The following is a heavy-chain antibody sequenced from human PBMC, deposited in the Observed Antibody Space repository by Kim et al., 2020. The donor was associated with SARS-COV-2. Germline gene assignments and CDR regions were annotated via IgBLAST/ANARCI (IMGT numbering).Heavy chain of an antibody. J-gene: IGHJ4*02. CDR3: ARDQYYYDSSGCFDY. Sequence: SETLSLTCTVSGGSISSYYWSWIRQPAGKGLEWIGRIYTSGSTNYNPSLKSRVTMSVDTSKNQFSLKLSSVTAADTAVYYCARDQYYYDSSGCFDYWGQGTLVTVSS. CDR1: GGSISSYY. CDR2: IYTSGST. V-gene: IGHV4-4*07. D-gene: IGHD3-22*01.